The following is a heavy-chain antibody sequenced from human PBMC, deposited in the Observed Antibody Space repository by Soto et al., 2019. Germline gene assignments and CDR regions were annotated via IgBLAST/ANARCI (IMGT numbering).Heavy chain of an antibody. J-gene: IGHJ6*02. D-gene: IGHD6-13*01. CDR1: GGSISSYY. CDR3: ARANFGIAAAGDPYYYYGMDV. Sequence: SLTCTVSGGSISSYYWSWIRQPPGKGLEWIGYTYYSGSTNYNPSLKSRVTISVDTSKNQFSLKLSSVTAADTAVYYCARANFGIAAAGDPYYYYGMDVWGQGTTVTVSS. V-gene: IGHV4-59*01. CDR2: TYYSGST.